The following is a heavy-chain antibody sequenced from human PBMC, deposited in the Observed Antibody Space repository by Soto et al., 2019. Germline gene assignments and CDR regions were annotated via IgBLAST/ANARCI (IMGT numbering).Heavy chain of an antibody. CDR3: ARDAGVSGELYY. CDR1: GYTFNSDG. D-gene: IGHD1-26*01. V-gene: IGHV1-18*01. CDR2: VSAYNGNT. J-gene: IGHJ4*02. Sequence: QVQLVQSGAEVKKPGASVKVSCKASGYTFNSDGISWVRPAPGHGLEWMGWVSAYNGNTNYAQKLQGRVTMTTNTSTSTGYMALSSLRSDDTAVYYCARDAGVSGELYYCGQGTLVTFSS.